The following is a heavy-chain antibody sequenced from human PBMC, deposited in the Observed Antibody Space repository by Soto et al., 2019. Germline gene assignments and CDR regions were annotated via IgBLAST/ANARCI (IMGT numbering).Heavy chain of an antibody. Sequence: HSETLSLTCAVYGGSFSCYYWSWIRQPPGKGLEWIGEINHSGSTNYNPSLKSRVTISVDTSKNQFSLKLSSVTAADTAVYYCARGRIAAAAPRDYYYGMDVWGQGTTVTVSS. V-gene: IGHV4-34*01. CDR1: GGSFSCYY. J-gene: IGHJ6*02. D-gene: IGHD6-13*01. CDR3: ARGRIAAAAPRDYYYGMDV. CDR2: INHSGST.